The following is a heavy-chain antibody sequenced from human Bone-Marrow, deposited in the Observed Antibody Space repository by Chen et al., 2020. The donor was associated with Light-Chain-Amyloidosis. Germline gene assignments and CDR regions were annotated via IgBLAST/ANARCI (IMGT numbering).Heavy chain of an antibody. CDR3: ARYEPHFSDSIISGYTA. D-gene: IGHD5-12*01. CDR1: NGAFGDDY. Sequence: QVELQQWGAGLLKPSETLSLTCGIHNGAFGDDYWTWIRQPPGKGLQWIAEINHSGSANYNSSLKSRTTISVDKSKNQFSLRIISVTAADTAVYYCARYEPHFSDSIISGYTAWGQGTSVTVSS. V-gene: IGHV4-34*01. J-gene: IGHJ5*02. CDR2: INHSGSA.